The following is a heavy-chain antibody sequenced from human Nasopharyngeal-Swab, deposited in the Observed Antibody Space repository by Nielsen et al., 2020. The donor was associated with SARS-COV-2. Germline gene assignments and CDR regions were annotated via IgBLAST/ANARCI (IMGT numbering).Heavy chain of an antibody. J-gene: IGHJ4*02. V-gene: IGHV3-74*01. CDR1: GFTFRNYA. D-gene: IGHD7-27*01. Sequence: GGSLRLSCAASGFTFRNYAMSWVRQAPGEGLVWVARLNGDATTVDYADSVKGRFTISRDNAKNTLYLQMNGLRDEDTAIYYCARAGEYRFDYWGQGTLVTVSS. CDR3: ARAGEYRFDY. CDR2: LNGDATTV.